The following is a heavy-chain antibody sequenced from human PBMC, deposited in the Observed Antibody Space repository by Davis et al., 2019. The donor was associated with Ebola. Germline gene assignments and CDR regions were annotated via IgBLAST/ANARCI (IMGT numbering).Heavy chain of an antibody. V-gene: IGHV3-48*02. CDR3: AREASGINVI. J-gene: IGHJ3*02. CDR1: GFTFSSYS. D-gene: IGHD3-10*01. CDR2: ISSSSSTI. Sequence: GESLKISCAASGFTFSSYSMNWVRQAPGKGLEWISYISSSSSTIYYADSAKGRFTISRDNAKNSLYLQMNSLRDEDTAVYYCAREASGINVIWGQGTMVTVSS.